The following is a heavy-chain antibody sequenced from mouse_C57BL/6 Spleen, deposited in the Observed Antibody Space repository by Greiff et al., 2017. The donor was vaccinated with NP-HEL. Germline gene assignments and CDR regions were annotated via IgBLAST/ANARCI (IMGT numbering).Heavy chain of an antibody. CDR2: INPNNGGT. CDR1: GYTFTDYN. CDR3: ARRYYGSTFAY. Sequence: DVKLQESGPELVKPGASVKIPCKASGYTFTDYNMDWVKQSHGKSLEWIGDINPNNGGTIYNQKFKGKATLTVDKSSSTAYMELRSLTSEDTAVYYCARRYYGSTFAYWGQGTLVTVSA. V-gene: IGHV1-18*01. D-gene: IGHD1-1*01. J-gene: IGHJ3*01.